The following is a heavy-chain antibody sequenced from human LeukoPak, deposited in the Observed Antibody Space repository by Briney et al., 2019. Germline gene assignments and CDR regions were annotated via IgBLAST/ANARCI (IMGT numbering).Heavy chain of an antibody. CDR1: GYSISSGYY. CDR3: ARDSLGYCSSTSCSSYCYYYMDV. Sequence: SETLFLTCTVSGYSISSGYYWGWIRQPPGKGLEWIGIIYHSGSTYYNPSLKSRVTVSVDTSKNQFSLKLSSVTAEDTAVYYCARDSLGYCSSTSCSSYCYYYMDVWGKGTTVTVSS. CDR2: IYHSGST. J-gene: IGHJ6*03. D-gene: IGHD2-2*01. V-gene: IGHV4-38-2*02.